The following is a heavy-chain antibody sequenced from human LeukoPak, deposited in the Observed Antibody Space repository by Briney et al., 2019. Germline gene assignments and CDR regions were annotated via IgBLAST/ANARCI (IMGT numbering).Heavy chain of an antibody. CDR1: GGSVSSGNYY. Sequence: PSETLSLTCAVSGGSVSSGNYYWSWLRPPPGKGLECIVYIFYSGSTKYNPSLQSRATILRDTSKNQFSLKMTSVTAADTAVYYCSRSEGVYYGSGNSGTYYPHWFDPWGQGTLVIVSS. V-gene: IGHV4-61*01. CDR2: IFYSGST. CDR3: SRSEGVYYGSGNSGTYYPHWFDP. J-gene: IGHJ5*02. D-gene: IGHD3-10*01.